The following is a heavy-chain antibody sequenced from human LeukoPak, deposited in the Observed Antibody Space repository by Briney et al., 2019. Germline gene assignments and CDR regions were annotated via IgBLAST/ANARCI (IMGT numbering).Heavy chain of an antibody. CDR3: ARDGISATDY. V-gene: IGHV1-18*04. CDR1: GYSFTSYA. D-gene: IGHD1-26*01. J-gene: IGHJ4*02. CDR2: IGTNNGNT. Sequence: ASMKVSCKASGYSFTSYAINWVRQAPGQGLEWMGWIGTNNGNTNYARNLQGRVTLTTDTFTSTAYMELRSLRSDDTAVYYCARDGISATDYWGQGTLVTVSS.